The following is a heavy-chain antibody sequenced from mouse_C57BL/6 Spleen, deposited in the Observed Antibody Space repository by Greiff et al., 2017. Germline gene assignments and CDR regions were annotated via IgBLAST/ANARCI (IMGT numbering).Heavy chain of an antibody. Sequence: EVKLVESGGGLVQPGGSLSLSCAASGFTFTDYYMSWVRQPPGKALEWLGFIRNKANGYTTEYSASVKGRFTISRDNSQSILYLQMNALRAEDSATYYGARYRDGYDSYYFDYWGQGTTLTVSS. J-gene: IGHJ2*01. V-gene: IGHV7-3*01. CDR1: GFTFTDYY. CDR2: IRNKANGYTT. CDR3: ARYRDGYDSYYFDY. D-gene: IGHD2-2*01.